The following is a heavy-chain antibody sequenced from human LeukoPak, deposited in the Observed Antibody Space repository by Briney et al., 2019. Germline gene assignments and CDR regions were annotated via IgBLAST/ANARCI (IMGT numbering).Heavy chain of an antibody. CDR3: AKDTPLRYFDWPKGYFDY. V-gene: IGHV3-23*01. J-gene: IGHJ4*02. CDR1: GFTFNNYL. Sequence: GGSLRLSCAASGFTFNNYLMSWVRQAPGKGLEWVSVLFTGGGRTLYADSVKGRFTISRDNSKNTLYLQMNGLRAEDTAVYYCAKDTPLRYFDWPKGYFDYWGQGTLVTVSS. D-gene: IGHD3-9*01. CDR2: LFTGGGRT.